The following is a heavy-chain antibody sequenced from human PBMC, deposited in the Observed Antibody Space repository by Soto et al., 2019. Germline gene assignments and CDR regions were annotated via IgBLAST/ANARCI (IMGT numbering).Heavy chain of an antibody. CDR2: IYYSGST. CDR1: GGSISSGAYY. D-gene: IGHD3-16*01. J-gene: IGHJ5*02. V-gene: IGHV4-31*03. Sequence: NPSETLSLTCTVSGGSISSGAYYWSWIRQHPGRGLEWIGYIYYSGSTYYNPSLKSRVTISVDTSKSQFSLKLSSVTAADTAVYYCARVRSGVGYNWFDPWGQGTLVTVSS. CDR3: ARVRSGVGYNWFDP.